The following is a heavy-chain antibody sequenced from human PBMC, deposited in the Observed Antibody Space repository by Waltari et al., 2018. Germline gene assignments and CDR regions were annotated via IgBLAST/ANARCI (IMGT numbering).Heavy chain of an antibody. J-gene: IGHJ4*02. D-gene: IGHD6-13*01. CDR1: GFPFTNYA. Sequence: QVHLVQSGAELKKPGTSVKISCKASGFPFTNYAVHWVRQAPGQRLEWMGWFNGGNRLTKYSRNFQGRVTITRDTSATTAYMELSGLTSEDTAVYYCARALAAAGKRLAYWGQGTLVIVSS. CDR2: FNGGNRLT. V-gene: IGHV1-3*01. CDR3: ARALAAAGKRLAY.